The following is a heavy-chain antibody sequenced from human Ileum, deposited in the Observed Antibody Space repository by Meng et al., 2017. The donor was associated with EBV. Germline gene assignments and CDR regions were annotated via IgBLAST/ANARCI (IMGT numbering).Heavy chain of an antibody. V-gene: IGHV1-3*01. J-gene: IGHJ4*02. CDR1: GYAFTSYI. CDR2: INVGVGYT. Sequence: QVRLVQAGAEVKNPGASVKVSCKASGYAFTSYILHWVCQAPGQRLEWMGWINVGVGYTKYSQKFQGRVTISSDTSATTGYMELSSLRSEDTAVYYCVRGPPVGVPGPGDYWGQGTLVTVSS. CDR3: VRGPPVGVPGPGDY. D-gene: IGHD2-21*01.